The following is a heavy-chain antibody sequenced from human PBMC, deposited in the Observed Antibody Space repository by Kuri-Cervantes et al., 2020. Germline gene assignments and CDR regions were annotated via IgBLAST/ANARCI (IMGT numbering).Heavy chain of an antibody. J-gene: IGHJ6*03. V-gene: IGHV3-23*01. CDR2: ISGSGGST. CDR3: TKIGDNYDSSGYYYRHYYYYMDV. D-gene: IGHD3-22*01. CDR1: GFTFSSYA. Sequence: GGSLRLSCAASGFTFSSYAMSWVRQAPGKGLEWVSAISGSGGSTYYADSVKGRFTISRDNSKNTLYLQMNSLRAEDTAVYYCTKIGDNYDSSGYYYRHYYYYMDVWGKGTTVTVSS.